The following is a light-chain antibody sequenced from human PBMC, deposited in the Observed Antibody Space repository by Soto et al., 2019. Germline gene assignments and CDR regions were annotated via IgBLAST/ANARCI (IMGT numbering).Light chain of an antibody. CDR1: QSISSY. V-gene: IGKV1-39*01. CDR2: AAY. J-gene: IGKJ1*01. CDR3: QPRYATPPT. Sequence: DIQMTQSPSSLSASVGDRVTITCRASQSISSYLNWYQQKPGKARKLLIYAAYSLQSGVTSRFSGSGSGTDFTLTISSLQPEDFATYYCQPRYATPPTVGRGTKVDIK.